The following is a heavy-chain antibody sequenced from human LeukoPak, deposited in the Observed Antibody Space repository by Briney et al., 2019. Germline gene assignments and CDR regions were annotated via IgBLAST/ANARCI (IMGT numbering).Heavy chain of an antibody. V-gene: IGHV4-4*02. D-gene: IGHD3-10*01. J-gene: IGHJ4*02. CDR2: IYHSGNS. CDR1: GDSISRSNW. Sequence: SETLSLTCAVSGDSISRSNWWIWVRQPPGKGLEWIGEIYHSGNSDYNPSLKSRVTISVDKSKNQFSLELSSVTAADTAVYYCARASSMVRGDTTFDYWGQGTLVTVSS. CDR3: ARASSMVRGDTTFDY.